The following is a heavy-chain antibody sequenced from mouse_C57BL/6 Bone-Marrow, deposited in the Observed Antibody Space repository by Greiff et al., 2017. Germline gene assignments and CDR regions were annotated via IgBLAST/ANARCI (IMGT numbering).Heavy chain of an antibody. D-gene: IGHD1-1*01. Sequence: VQLQQSGAELVRPGASVKLSCTASGFNIKDDYMHWVKQRPEQGLEWIGWIDPENGDTEYASKFQGKATITADTSSNTAYLQLSSLTSEDTAVYYCTTPATYYFDDWGQGTTLTVSS. CDR3: TTPATYYFDD. CDR1: GFNIKDDY. CDR2: IDPENGDT. J-gene: IGHJ2*01. V-gene: IGHV14-4*01.